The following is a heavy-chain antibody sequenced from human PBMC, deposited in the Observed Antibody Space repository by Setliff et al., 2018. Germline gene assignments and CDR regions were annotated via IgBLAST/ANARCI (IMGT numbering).Heavy chain of an antibody. Sequence: GGSLRLSCAASGFSFSSYAMYWVRQAPGKGLEWVAVISYDGSNKYYADSVKGRFTISRDNAKNSLYLQMNSLRAEDTVVYYCAKNGFGVVALGVNNWYDPWGQGTLVTVSS. CDR1: GFSFSSYA. CDR3: AKNGFGVVALGVNNWYDP. D-gene: IGHD3-10*01. V-gene: IGHV3-30*04. CDR2: ISYDGSNK. J-gene: IGHJ5*02.